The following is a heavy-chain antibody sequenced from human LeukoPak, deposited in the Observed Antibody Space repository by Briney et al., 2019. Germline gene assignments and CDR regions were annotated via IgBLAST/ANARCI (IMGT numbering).Heavy chain of an antibody. D-gene: IGHD5-18*01. CDR1: GYTFNSYG. Sequence: ASVKVSCKASGYTFNSYGISWVRQAPGQGLEWMGWISAYNGNTNYAQKLQGRVTMTTDTSTSTAYMELRSLRSDDTAVYYCARGRSGGYSYGYYFHAFDIWGQGTMVTVSS. J-gene: IGHJ3*02. V-gene: IGHV1-18*01. CDR2: ISAYNGNT. CDR3: ARGRSGGYSYGYYFHAFDI.